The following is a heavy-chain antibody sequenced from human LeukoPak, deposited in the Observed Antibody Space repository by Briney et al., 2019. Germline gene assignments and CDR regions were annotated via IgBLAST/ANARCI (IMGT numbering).Heavy chain of an antibody. V-gene: IGHV3-48*03. Sequence: GGSLRLSCAASGFTFSSYEMNWVRQAPGKGLEWVSYISSSGSTIYYADSGKGGFTISRDNAKNSLYLQMNSLRAEDTAVYYCAELGITMIGGVWGKGTTVTISS. CDR2: ISSSGSTI. CDR1: GFTFSSYE. D-gene: IGHD3-10*02. CDR3: AELGITMIGGV. J-gene: IGHJ6*04.